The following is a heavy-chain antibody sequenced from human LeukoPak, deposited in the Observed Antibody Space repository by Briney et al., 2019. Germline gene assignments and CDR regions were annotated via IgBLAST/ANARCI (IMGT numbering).Heavy chain of an antibody. J-gene: IGHJ4*02. V-gene: IGHV3-48*01. Sequence: GGSLRLSCAASGFTFSSYSMNWVRQAPGKGLEWVSYISSSSSTIYYADSVKGRFTISRDNAKNSLYLQMNSLRAEDTAVYYYAREHIIWSGYYKGYFDYWGQGTLVTVSS. CDR1: GFTFSSYS. D-gene: IGHD3-3*01. CDR3: AREHIIWSGYYKGYFDY. CDR2: ISSSSSTI.